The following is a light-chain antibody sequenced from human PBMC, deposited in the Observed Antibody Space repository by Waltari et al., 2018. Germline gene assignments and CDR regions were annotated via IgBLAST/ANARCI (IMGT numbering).Light chain of an antibody. V-gene: IGKV3-15*01. CDR1: QSISTN. CDR3: QQYSHLPRT. J-gene: IGKJ1*01. CDR2: SAA. Sequence: EIVMTQSPVTLSLSPGERATLSCRASQSISTNLAWYQLKPGQAPRLLIYSAATRATGIPLRFSGSVSGTECTLTINSLQSEDFAVYSCQQYSHLPRTFGQGTKVEI.